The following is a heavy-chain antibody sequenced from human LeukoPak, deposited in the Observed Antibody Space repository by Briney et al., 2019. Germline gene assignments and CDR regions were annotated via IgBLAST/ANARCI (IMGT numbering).Heavy chain of an antibody. CDR1: GGSLSSLF. V-gene: IGHV4-59*01. D-gene: IGHD3-22*01. CDR2: IYDSGST. Sequence: PPETLSLTCTVSGGSLSSLFWSWVRQPPGKGLGWSGYIYDSGSTNYNPSLKSRVTILVDTSKNQFSLKLSSVTAADTAVYYCAREFAPRDHYDYYIDVWGKGTTVTVSS. J-gene: IGHJ6*03. CDR3: AREFAPRDHYDYYIDV.